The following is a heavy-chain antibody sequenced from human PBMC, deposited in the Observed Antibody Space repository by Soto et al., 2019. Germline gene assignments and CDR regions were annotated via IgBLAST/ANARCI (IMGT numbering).Heavy chain of an antibody. D-gene: IGHD2-2*02. CDR2: ISSSGSTI. J-gene: IGHJ6*03. Sequence: QVQLVESGGGLVKPGGSLRLSCAASGFTFSDYYMSWIRQAPGKGLEWVSYISSSGSTIYYADSVKGRFTISRDNAKNSLYQQMNSLRAEDTAVYYCAREGYCSSTSCYIYYYYYYMDVWGKGTTVTVSS. CDR3: AREGYCSSTSCYIYYYYYYMDV. V-gene: IGHV3-11*01. CDR1: GFTFSDYY.